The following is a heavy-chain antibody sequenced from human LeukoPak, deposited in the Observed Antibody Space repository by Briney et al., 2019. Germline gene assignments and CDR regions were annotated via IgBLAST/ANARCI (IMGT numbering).Heavy chain of an antibody. J-gene: IGHJ4*02. Sequence: SETLSLTCTVSGGSISSYYWSWIRQPPRKGLEWIGYIYSSGRTNYNPSLQSRVTISVDTSKNQFSLKLSSVTAADTAVYYCARHYHPTVGTGIYFDYWGQGTLVTVSS. CDR3: ARHYHPTVGTGIYFDY. V-gene: IGHV4-59*01. CDR1: GGSISSYY. D-gene: IGHD4-17*01. CDR2: IYSSGRT.